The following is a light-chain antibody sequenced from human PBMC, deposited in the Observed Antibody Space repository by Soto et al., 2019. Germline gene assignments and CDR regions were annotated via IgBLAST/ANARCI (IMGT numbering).Light chain of an antibody. Sequence: DIQMTQSPSPLSASVGDRVSISCRTNRTIGTYLYWYQHRPGKPPTLLIYGASTLQRGVPSRFSGSGSRTDFTLVISILQPEDFATYYCLQSYSAPWMFGPGTRVDVK. CDR1: RTIGTY. V-gene: IGKV1-39*01. J-gene: IGKJ1*01. CDR2: GAS. CDR3: LQSYSAPWM.